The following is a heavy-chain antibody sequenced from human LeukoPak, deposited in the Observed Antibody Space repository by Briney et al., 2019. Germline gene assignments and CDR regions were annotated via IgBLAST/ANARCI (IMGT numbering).Heavy chain of an antibody. J-gene: IGHJ4*02. CDR1: GGSIGSYY. V-gene: IGHV4-59*08. CDR3: ARHRKGYYDYVWGSYRYTSFDY. Sequence: PSETLSLTCTVSGGSIGSYYWSWIRQPPGKGLEWIGYIYYSGSTNYNPSLKSRVTISVDTSKNQFSLKLSSVTAADTAVYYCARHRKGYYDYVWGSYRYTSFDYWGQGTLVTVSS. CDR2: IYYSGST. D-gene: IGHD3-16*02.